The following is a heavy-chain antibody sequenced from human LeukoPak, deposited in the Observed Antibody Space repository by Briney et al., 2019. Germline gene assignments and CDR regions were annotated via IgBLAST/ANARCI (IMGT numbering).Heavy chain of an antibody. V-gene: IGHV4-34*01. CDR2: INHSGST. Sequence: SETLSLTCTVSGGSISSYYWSWIRQPAGKGLEWIGEINHSGSTNYNPSLKSRVTISVDTPKNQFSLKLSAVTAADTAVYYCARGRLGVWGQGTLVTVSS. CDR1: GGSISSYY. D-gene: IGHD3-16*01. CDR3: ARGRLGV. J-gene: IGHJ4*02.